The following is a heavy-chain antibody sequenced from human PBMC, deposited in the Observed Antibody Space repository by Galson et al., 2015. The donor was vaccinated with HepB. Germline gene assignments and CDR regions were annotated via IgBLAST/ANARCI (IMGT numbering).Heavy chain of an antibody. CDR2: ISSSSSYT. CDR1: GFTSSTYY. D-gene: IGHD3-10*01. V-gene: IGHV3-11*06. Sequence: SLRLSCAASGFTSSTYYMSWIRQAPGKGLEWVSYISSSSSYTNYADSVKGRFTISRDNAKNSLYLQMNSLRAEDTAVYYCARVGDGSGSYLTYFDYWGQGTLVTVSS. CDR3: ARVGDGSGSYLTYFDY. J-gene: IGHJ4*02.